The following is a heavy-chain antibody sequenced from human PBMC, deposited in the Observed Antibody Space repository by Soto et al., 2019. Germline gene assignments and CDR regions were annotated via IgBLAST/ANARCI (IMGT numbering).Heavy chain of an antibody. CDR2: ISSSSSYI. CDR3: ASSPPLAGHFDY. V-gene: IGHV3-21*01. D-gene: IGHD6-19*01. J-gene: IGHJ4*02. Sequence: EVQLVESGGGLVKPGGSLRLSCAASGFTFSSYSMNWVRQAPGKGLEWVSSISSSSSYIYYADSVKGRFTISRDNAKNSLYLQMNNLRAEDTAVYYCASSPPLAGHFDYWGQGTLVTVSS. CDR1: GFTFSSYS.